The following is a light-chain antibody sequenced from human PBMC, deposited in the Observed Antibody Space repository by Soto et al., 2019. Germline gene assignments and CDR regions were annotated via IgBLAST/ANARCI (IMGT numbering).Light chain of an antibody. CDR1: QGISTY. CDR2: TAS. V-gene: IGKV1-27*01. J-gene: IGKJ4*01. Sequence: IRVTQSPSSLSASVGDRVTITCRASQGISTYLAWYQQKPGKVPKVLIYTASTLQSGVPSRFSGSGSGTYFTLTISSLQPEDVATYYCQKYNSAPLTFGGGTKVEIK. CDR3: QKYNSAPLT.